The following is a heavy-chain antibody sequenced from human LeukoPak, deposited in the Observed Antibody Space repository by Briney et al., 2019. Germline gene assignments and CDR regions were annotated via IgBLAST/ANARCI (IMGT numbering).Heavy chain of an antibody. CDR2: IIPIFGTA. D-gene: IGHD5-24*01. Sequence: SVKVSCKASGGTFSSYAISWVRQAPGQGLEWVGRIIPIFGTANYAQKFQGRVTITTDESTSTAYMELSSLRSEDTAVYYCARGGDGYNYVSDYWGQGTLVTVSS. CDR3: ARGGDGYNYVSDY. V-gene: IGHV1-69*05. J-gene: IGHJ4*02. CDR1: GGTFSSYA.